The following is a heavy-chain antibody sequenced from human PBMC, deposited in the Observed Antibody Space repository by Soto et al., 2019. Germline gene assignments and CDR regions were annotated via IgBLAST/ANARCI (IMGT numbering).Heavy chain of an antibody. Sequence: QVQLVQSGTEVKKPGSSVKVSCQASGDTFDIYGFNWVRQAPGQGLEWMGVIIPIFETADYAQKFQDRVSITADTSTSTASMALGSLTSEDTAVYYCARGGIHFYDSSGHAFDSGGRGTLVSVTS. V-gene: IGHV1-69*06. CDR3: ARGGIHFYDSSGHAFDS. J-gene: IGHJ4*02. CDR2: IIPIFETA. CDR1: GDTFDIYG. D-gene: IGHD3-22*01.